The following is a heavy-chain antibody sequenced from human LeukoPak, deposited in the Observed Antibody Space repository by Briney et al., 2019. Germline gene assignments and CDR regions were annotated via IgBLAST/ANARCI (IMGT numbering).Heavy chain of an antibody. CDR3: ARVKAAGLYDAFDI. J-gene: IGHJ3*02. D-gene: IGHD6-13*01. CDR1: GGSISSYY. V-gene: IGHV4-59*08. CDR2: IYHSGST. Sequence: PSETLSLTCTVSGGSISSYYWSWIRQPPGKGLEWIGNIYHSGSTYYNPSLKSRLTILVDTSKNQFSLKLSSVTAADTAVYYCARVKAAGLYDAFDIWGQGTMVTVSS.